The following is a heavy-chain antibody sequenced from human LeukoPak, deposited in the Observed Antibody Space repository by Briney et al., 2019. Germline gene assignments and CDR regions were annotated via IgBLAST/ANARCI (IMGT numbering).Heavy chain of an antibody. D-gene: IGHD3-22*01. V-gene: IGHV4-39*07. CDR3: ARGTYIRYYDSSGYPAHYFDY. J-gene: IGHJ4*02. Sequence: SETLSLTCTVSGGSISSSSYYWGWIRQPPGKGLEWIGSIYYSGSTYYNPSLKSRVTISVDTSKNQFSLKLSSVTAADTAVYYCARGTYIRYYDSSGYPAHYFDYWGQGTLVTVSS. CDR1: GGSISSSSYY. CDR2: IYYSGST.